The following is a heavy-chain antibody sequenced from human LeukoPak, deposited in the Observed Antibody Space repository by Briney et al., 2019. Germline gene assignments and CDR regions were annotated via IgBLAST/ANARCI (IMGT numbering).Heavy chain of an antibody. V-gene: IGHV3-74*01. CDR3: ARVWGSDAFDI. CDR1: GFTFSHYW. Sequence: GGSLRLSCAASGFTFSHYWTQWVRQAPGKGLVWVSRINSDGSSTTYADSVKGRFTISRDNAKNTLYLQMNSLRAEDTAEYYCARVWGSDAFDIWGQGTMVTVSS. D-gene: IGHD3-16*01. J-gene: IGHJ3*02. CDR2: INSDGSST.